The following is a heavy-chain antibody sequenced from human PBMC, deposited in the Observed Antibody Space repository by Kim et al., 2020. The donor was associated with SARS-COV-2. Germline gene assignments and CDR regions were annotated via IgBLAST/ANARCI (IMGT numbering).Heavy chain of an antibody. V-gene: IGHV4-39*01. CDR3: ARRNYYDSSGYYAY. CDR2: IYYSGST. Sequence: SETLSLTCTVSGGSISSSSYYWGWIRQPPGKGLEWIGNIYYSGSTYYNPSLKSRVTISVDTSKNQFSLKLSSVTAADTAVYYCARRNYYDSSGYYAYWGQGTLGTVSS. CDR1: GGSISSSSYY. J-gene: IGHJ4*02. D-gene: IGHD3-22*01.